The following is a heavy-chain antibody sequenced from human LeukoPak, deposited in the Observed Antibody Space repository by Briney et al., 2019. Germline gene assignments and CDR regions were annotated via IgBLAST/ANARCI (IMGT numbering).Heavy chain of an antibody. Sequence: PSETLSLTCTVSGGSISNYYWSWIRQPPGKGLEWIGHIYYTGSTHYNPSLKSRVTFSVDTSKKQFSLNLSSVTAADTAVYYCARETSSATRYYGMDVWGQGTTVTVSS. CDR1: GGSISNYY. V-gene: IGHV4-59*06. CDR3: ARETSSATRYYGMDV. CDR2: IYYTGST. J-gene: IGHJ6*02. D-gene: IGHD6-13*01.